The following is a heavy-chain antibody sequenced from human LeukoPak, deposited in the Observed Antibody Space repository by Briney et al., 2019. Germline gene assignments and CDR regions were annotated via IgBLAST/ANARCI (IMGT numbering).Heavy chain of an antibody. Sequence: ASVKDSCKAPGYTFTGYYMHWVRQAPGQGLEWMGWINPNSGGTNYAQKFQGRVTMTRDTSISTAYMELSRLRSDDTAVYYCATLHRDYYDSSGFWGQGTLVTVSS. V-gene: IGHV1-2*02. J-gene: IGHJ4*02. CDR2: INPNSGGT. CDR3: ATLHRDYYDSSGF. CDR1: GYTFTGYY. D-gene: IGHD3-22*01.